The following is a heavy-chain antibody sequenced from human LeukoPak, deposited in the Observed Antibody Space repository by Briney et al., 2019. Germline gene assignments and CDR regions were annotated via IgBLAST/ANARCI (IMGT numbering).Heavy chain of an antibody. J-gene: IGHJ4*02. Sequence: GGSLRLSCAASGFIFINSWMTWIRQAPGKGPEWVANINLDGSEKYYVGSLKGRFSISRDNAKNLLYLQMNSLRAEDTAIYYCVKDEPDASYRYWGQGTLVTVSS. CDR1: GFIFINSW. CDR2: INLDGSEK. V-gene: IGHV3-7*03. CDR3: VKDEPDASYRY.